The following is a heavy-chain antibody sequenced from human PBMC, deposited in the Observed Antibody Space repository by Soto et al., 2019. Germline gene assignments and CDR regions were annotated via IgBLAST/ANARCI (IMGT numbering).Heavy chain of an antibody. J-gene: IGHJ6*02. V-gene: IGHV1-69*13. CDR3: ARQEGMRHYDFWSGYYIYYYGMDV. Sequence: ASVKVSCKASGGTFSSYAISWVRQAPGQGLEWMGGIIPIFGTANYAQKFQGRVAITADESTSTAYMELSSLRSEDTAMYYCARQEGMRHYDFWSGYYIYYYGMDVWGQGTTVTVSS. D-gene: IGHD3-3*01. CDR1: GGTFSSYA. CDR2: IIPIFGTA.